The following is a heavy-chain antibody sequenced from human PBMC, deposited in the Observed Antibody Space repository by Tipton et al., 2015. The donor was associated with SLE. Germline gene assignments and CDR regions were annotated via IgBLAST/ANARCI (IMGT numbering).Heavy chain of an antibody. V-gene: IGHV4-34*01. CDR2: INHSGST. J-gene: IGHJ4*02. CDR1: GGSFSGYY. Sequence: TLSLTCAVYGGSFSGYYWRWIRQPPGKGLEWIGEINHSGSTNYNPSLKSRVTISVDTSKNQFSLKLSSVTAADTAVYYCARGLRLRCSSTSCPQVFDYWGQGTLVTVSS. CDR3: ARGLRLRCSSTSCPQVFDY. D-gene: IGHD2-2*01.